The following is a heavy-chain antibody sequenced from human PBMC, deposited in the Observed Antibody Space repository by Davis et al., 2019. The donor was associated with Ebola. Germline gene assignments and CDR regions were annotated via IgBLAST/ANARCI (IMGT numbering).Heavy chain of an antibody. V-gene: IGHV1-69*06. Sequence: SVKVSCKASGGTFSSYAISWVRQAPGQGLEWMGGIIPIFGTANYAQKFQGRVTITADKSTSTAYMELSSLRSEDTAVYYCARDLLGGAAGTGGVDYWGQGTLVTVSS. CDR1: GGTFSSYA. D-gene: IGHD6-13*01. CDR2: IIPIFGTA. J-gene: IGHJ4*02. CDR3: ARDLLGGAAGTGGVDY.